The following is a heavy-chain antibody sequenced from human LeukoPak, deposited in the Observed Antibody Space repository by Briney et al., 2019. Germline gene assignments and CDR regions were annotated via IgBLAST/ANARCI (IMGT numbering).Heavy chain of an antibody. D-gene: IGHD2-2*01. CDR1: GYTFTGYY. V-gene: IGHV1-2*02. CDR3: AKEGYCSSTSCYEYYYYYYMDV. J-gene: IGHJ6*03. Sequence: ASVKVSCKASGYTFTGYYMHWVRQAPGQGLEWMGWINPNSGGTNYAQKFQGRVTMTRDTSISTAYMELSRLRSDDTAVYYCAKEGYCSSTSCYEYYYYYYMDVWGKGTTVTVSS. CDR2: INPNSGGT.